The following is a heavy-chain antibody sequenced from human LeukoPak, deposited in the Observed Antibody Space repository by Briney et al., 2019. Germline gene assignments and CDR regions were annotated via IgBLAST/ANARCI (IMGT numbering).Heavy chain of an antibody. D-gene: IGHD3-22*01. J-gene: IGHJ5*02. V-gene: IGHV4-34*01. Sequence: SETLSLTCTVSGGSISSYYWSWIRQPAGKGLEWIGEINHSGSTNYNPSLKSRVTISVDTSKNQFSLKLSSVTAADTAVYYCARGSRNNYYDSRPNWFDPWGQGTLVTVSS. CDR3: ARGSRNNYYDSRPNWFDP. CDR1: GGSISSYY. CDR2: INHSGST.